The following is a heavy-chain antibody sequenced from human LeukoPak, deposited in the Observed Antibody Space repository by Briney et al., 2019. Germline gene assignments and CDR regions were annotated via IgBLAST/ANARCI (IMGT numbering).Heavy chain of an antibody. Sequence: PSETLSLTCTVSGGSISSYYWSWIRQPAGKGLEWIGRIYTSGSTNYNPSLKSRVTMSVDTSKNQFSLKLSSVTAADTAVYYCARGLAVVVDGGWFDPWGQGTLVTVSS. V-gene: IGHV4-4*07. CDR2: IYTSGST. D-gene: IGHD2-15*01. CDR3: ARGLAVVVDGGWFDP. CDR1: GGSISSYY. J-gene: IGHJ5*02.